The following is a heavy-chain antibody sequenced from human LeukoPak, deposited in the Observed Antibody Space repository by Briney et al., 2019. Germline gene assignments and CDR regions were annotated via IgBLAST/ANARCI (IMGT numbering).Heavy chain of an antibody. J-gene: IGHJ6*02. D-gene: IGHD6-19*01. Sequence: GGSLRLSCAASGFTFSSYGMHWVRQAPGKGLEWVAVISYDGSNKYYADSVKGRFTVSRDNSKNTLYLQMNSLRAEDTAVYYCAKCIEGGQWQDYYYYYGMDVWGQGTTVTVSS. V-gene: IGHV3-30*18. CDR3: AKCIEGGQWQDYYYYYGMDV. CDR1: GFTFSSYG. CDR2: ISYDGSNK.